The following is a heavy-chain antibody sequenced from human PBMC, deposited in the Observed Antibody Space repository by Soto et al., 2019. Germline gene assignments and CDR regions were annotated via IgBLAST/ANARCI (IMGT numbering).Heavy chain of an antibody. J-gene: IGHJ5*02. Sequence: EILSLAWTGSGGSLSSYCWRWIRPPTGKGLEWIGYIYYSGSTNYNPSLKSRVTISVDTSKNQFSLKLSSVTAADTAVYYCARDIGVSQWLPASRFDPWGQGTLVTVSS. D-gene: IGHD6-19*01. V-gene: IGHV4-59*01. CDR2: IYYSGST. CDR1: GGSLSSYC. CDR3: ARDIGVSQWLPASRFDP.